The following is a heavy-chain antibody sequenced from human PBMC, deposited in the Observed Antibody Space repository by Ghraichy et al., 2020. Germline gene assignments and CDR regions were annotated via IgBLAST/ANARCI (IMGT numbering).Heavy chain of an antibody. CDR1: GFTFGGYG. J-gene: IGHJ6*02. Sequence: GESLNISCVGSGFTFGGYGMNWVRQSPGKGLEWVSYITSSSRRIFYAASVKGRFTISRDNAKNSLSLQMNSLRDEDTAVYYCARGSRVVRFFYYDGMDVWGQGTRVTVSS. D-gene: IGHD4-23*01. CDR3: ARGSRVVRFFYYDGMDV. V-gene: IGHV3-48*02. CDR2: ITSSSRRI.